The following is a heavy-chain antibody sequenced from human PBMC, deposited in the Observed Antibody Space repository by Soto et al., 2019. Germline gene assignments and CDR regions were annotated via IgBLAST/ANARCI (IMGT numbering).Heavy chain of an antibody. Sequence: GGSLRLSCAASGFTFSTYAMHWVRQAPGKGLEWVAVISYDGSNKHYADSVKGRFTISRDNSKNTLYLQMNSLRAEDTALYYCAKETYYYYGMDVWGQGTTVTVSS. V-gene: IGHV3-30*04. J-gene: IGHJ6*02. CDR1: GFTFSTYA. CDR3: AKETYYYYGMDV. CDR2: ISYDGSNK.